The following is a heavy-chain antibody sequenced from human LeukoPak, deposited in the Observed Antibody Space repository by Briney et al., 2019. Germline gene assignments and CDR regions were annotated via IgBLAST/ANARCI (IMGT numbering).Heavy chain of an antibody. J-gene: IGHJ4*02. CDR3: ARDEMGPTPLFDY. Sequence: GGSLRLSCAASGFTFSSYEMNWVRQAPGKGLEWVSYISSSGSTIYYADSVKGRFTISRDNAKNSLYLQMNSLRAEDTAVYYCARDEMGPTPLFDYWGQGTLVTVSS. V-gene: IGHV3-48*03. CDR1: GFTFSSYE. CDR2: ISSSGSTI. D-gene: IGHD2-8*01.